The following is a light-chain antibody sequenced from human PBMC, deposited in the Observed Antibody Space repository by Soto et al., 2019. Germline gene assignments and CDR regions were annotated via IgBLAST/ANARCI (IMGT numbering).Light chain of an antibody. CDR2: DVS. V-gene: IGLV2-11*01. J-gene: IGLJ2*01. Sequence: QSVLTQPRSVSGSPGQSVTISCTGTSSDVGDYNYVSWYQQHPGKAPKLMIYDVSKRPSGVPDRFSGSKSGNTASLTISGLQAEDEAYYYCCSYAGSYTLVFGGGTKLTVL. CDR3: CSYAGSYTLV. CDR1: SSDVGDYNY.